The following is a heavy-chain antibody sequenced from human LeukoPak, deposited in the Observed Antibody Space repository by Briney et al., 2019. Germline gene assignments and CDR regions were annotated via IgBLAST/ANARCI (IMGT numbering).Heavy chain of an antibody. CDR3: AKDRAFDI. V-gene: IGHV3-30*18. Sequence: GGSLRLSCAASGFTFSSYGMHWVRQAPGKGLEWVAVIPYDGSNKYYADSVKGRFTISRDNSKNTLYLQMNSLRAEDTAVYYCAKDRAFDIWGQGTMVTVSS. J-gene: IGHJ3*02. CDR2: IPYDGSNK. CDR1: GFTFSSYG.